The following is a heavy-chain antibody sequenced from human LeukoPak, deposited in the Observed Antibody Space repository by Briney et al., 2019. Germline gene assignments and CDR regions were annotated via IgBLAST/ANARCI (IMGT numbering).Heavy chain of an antibody. D-gene: IGHD4-17*01. J-gene: IGHJ4*02. CDR1: GYTFTGYY. V-gene: IGHV1-2*02. Sequence: ASVKVSCKASGYTFTGYYMHWVRQAPGQGLEWMGWINPNSGGTNYAQKFQGRVTMTRDTSISTAYMELSRLRSDDTAVYYCASLDTVTTNVVDNNFDFWGQGTLVTVSS. CDR3: ASLDTVTTNVVDNNFDF. CDR2: INPNSGGT.